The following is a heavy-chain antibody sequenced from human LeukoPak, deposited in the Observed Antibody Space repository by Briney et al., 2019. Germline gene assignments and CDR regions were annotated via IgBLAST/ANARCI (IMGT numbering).Heavy chain of an antibody. CDR3: ARLRITMIVVEAFDI. Sequence: SVKVSCKASGGTFSSYAISWVRQAPGQGLEWMGGIIPIFGTANYAQKFQGRVTMTTDTSTSTAYMELRSLRSDDTAVYYCARLRITMIVVEAFDIWGQGTMVTVSS. V-gene: IGHV1-69*05. D-gene: IGHD3-22*01. J-gene: IGHJ3*02. CDR2: IIPIFGTA. CDR1: GGTFSSYA.